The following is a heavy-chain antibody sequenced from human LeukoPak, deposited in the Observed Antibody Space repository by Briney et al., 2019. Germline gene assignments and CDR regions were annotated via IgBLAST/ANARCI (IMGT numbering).Heavy chain of an antibody. CDR1: AYIFSNYW. D-gene: IGHD1-1*01. J-gene: IGHJ3*02. Sequence: GESLKISCQGSAYIFSNYWIGWVRQMPGKGLEWMGIIYPGDSGARYSPSFQGQVTISADKSIGTAYLQWSSLKASDTAMYFCARRWKLYNDPNDAFDIWGQGTMVIVSS. V-gene: IGHV5-51*01. CDR3: ARRWKLYNDPNDAFDI. CDR2: IYPGDSGA.